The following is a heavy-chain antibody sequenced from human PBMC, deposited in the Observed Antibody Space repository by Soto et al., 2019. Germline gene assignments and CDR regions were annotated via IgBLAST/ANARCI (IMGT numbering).Heavy chain of an antibody. V-gene: IGHV3-23*01. D-gene: IGHD2-8*01. J-gene: IGHJ4*02. CDR2: LSVPDGVT. CDR3: AKNLYAGTNFDFAL. Sequence: GGSLRLSCAASGFVFKDYAMSWVRQAPGKGLEWVSTLSVPDGVTSYAASVKGRFTISRDNSKATLYLQMRSLRADDTAMYYCAKNLYAGTNFDFALWGQGTLVTVSS. CDR1: GFVFKDYA.